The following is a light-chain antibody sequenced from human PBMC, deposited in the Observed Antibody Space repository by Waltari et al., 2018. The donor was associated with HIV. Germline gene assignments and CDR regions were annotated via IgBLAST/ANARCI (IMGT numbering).Light chain of an antibody. CDR3: VLYMGSGISV. CDR1: SGSVSTSYY. J-gene: IGLJ3*02. Sequence: QTVVTQEPSFSVSPGGTVTLTCGLNSGSVSTSYYPTWYQQTPGQAPRALIFSTNTRSSGVPDRCSGSILGNKAALTITGAQADDESDYYCVLYMGSGISVFGGGTKLTVL. V-gene: IGLV8-61*01. CDR2: STN.